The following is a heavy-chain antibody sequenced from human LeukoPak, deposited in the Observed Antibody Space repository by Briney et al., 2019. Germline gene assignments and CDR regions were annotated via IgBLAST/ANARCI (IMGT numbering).Heavy chain of an antibody. CDR2: SNPLFGTT. CDR1: GGAFKGYA. D-gene: IGHD4-17*01. CDR3: ARGTTVTTAVLVPNYAFDI. V-gene: IGHV1-69*13. J-gene: IGHJ3*02. Sequence: SVTVSCKASGGAFKGYAINWVRQAPGQGLEWMGGSNPLFGTTNSPPKFQGRVTSAADESTSTSYMELTSLKSEDTADYYCARGTTVTTAVLVPNYAFDIWGEGTMDTVSS.